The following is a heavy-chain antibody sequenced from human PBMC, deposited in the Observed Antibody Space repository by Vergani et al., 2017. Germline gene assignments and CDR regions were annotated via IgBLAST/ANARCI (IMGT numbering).Heavy chain of an antibody. Sequence: QVQLQESGPGLVKPSQTLSLTCTVSGGSINGHNYYWSWIRQPAGKGLEWIGRIHTSGSTNYNPSLKSRVTMSEDTSKNQFSLNLTSVTAADTAVYFCARGSCLGGSCYKPLVDYWGQGILVTVSS. J-gene: IGHJ4*02. CDR1: GGSINGHNYY. V-gene: IGHV4-61*02. CDR2: IHTSGST. CDR3: ARGSCLGGSCYKPLVDY. D-gene: IGHD2-15*01.